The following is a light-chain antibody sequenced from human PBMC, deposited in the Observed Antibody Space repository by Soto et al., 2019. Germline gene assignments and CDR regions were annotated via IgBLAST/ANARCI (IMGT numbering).Light chain of an antibody. Sequence: QSVLTQPASVSGSPGQSITISCTGTSSDVGGYNYVSWYQQHPGKAPKLMIYEVSNRPSGVSNRFSGSKSGNTASLTISGLQSEDEADYYCSSYNSSSTLYVFGTGTKLTVL. CDR2: EVS. J-gene: IGLJ1*01. CDR1: SSDVGGYNY. V-gene: IGLV2-14*01. CDR3: SSYNSSSTLYV.